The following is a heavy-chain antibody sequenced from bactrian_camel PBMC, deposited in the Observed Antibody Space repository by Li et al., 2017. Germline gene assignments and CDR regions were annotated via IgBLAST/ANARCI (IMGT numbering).Heavy chain of an antibody. J-gene: IGHJ4*01. CDR3: AKDHPPLRNYGGTYYAEL. CDR1: GHTYSSNC. Sequence: HVQLVESGGGSVQPGGSLRLSCGASGHTYSSNCMGWFRQAPGKEREGVAFVYFGGGSTYYADSVKGRFTISKDNAKIVLYLQMNSLRPEDTAMYYCAKDHPPLRNYGGTYYAELLGPGDPGHRL. CDR2: VYFGGGST. D-gene: IGHD2*01. V-gene: IGHV3S1*01.